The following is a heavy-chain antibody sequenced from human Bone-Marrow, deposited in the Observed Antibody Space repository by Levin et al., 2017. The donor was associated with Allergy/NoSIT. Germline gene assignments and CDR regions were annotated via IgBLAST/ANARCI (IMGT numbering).Heavy chain of an antibody. V-gene: IGHV3-23*01. Sequence: GASVKVSCAASGLTFNKYAMTWVRQAPGKGLDWVSGISSSGGSTFYADSVKGRFTISRDDSKNTLYLQMNSLRAEDTAVYYCAKVGMTGTTYWGQGTLVTVSS. CDR1: GLTFNKYA. CDR2: ISSSGGST. CDR3: AKVGMTGTTY. J-gene: IGHJ4*02. D-gene: IGHD1-20*01.